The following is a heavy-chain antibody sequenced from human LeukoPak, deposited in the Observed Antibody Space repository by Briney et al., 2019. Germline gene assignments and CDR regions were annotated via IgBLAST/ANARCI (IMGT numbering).Heavy chain of an antibody. Sequence: ASVKVSCKASGYTFTGYYMHWVRQAPGQGLEWMGWINPNSGGTHYAQKFQGRVTVTRDTSISTTYMDLSRLRSDDTAVYYCARSYDHVWGSYRYFDYWGQGTLVTVSS. V-gene: IGHV1-2*02. CDR2: INPNSGGT. CDR3: ARSYDHVWGSYRYFDY. CDR1: GYTFTGYY. J-gene: IGHJ4*02. D-gene: IGHD3-16*02.